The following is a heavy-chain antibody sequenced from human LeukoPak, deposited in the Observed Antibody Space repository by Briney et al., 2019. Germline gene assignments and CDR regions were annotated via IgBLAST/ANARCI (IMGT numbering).Heavy chain of an antibody. CDR2: INPRDSDT. J-gene: IGHJ4*02. CDR3: ARQNPSNGYYIDY. V-gene: IGHV5-51*01. Sequence: GESLKISCKVSGYSFTSYWIGWVRQMPGKGLEWMGIINPRDSDTKYSPSFQGQVTISVDKSISTAYLQWSSLKASDTAMYYCARQNPSNGYYIDYWGQGTLVTVSS. D-gene: IGHD3-22*01. CDR1: GYSFTSYW.